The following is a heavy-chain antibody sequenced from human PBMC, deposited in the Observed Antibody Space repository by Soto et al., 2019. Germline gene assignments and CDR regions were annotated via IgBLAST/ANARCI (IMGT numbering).Heavy chain of an antibody. CDR2: IYYSGST. CDR3: ARSGGSGIDP. J-gene: IGHJ5*02. D-gene: IGHD3-10*01. Sequence: SETLSLTCTVSGGSISSGGYYWSWIRQHPGKGLEWIGYIYYSGSTYYNPSLKSRVTISVDTSKNQFSLELSSVTAADTAVYYCARSGGSGIDPWGQGTQVTVSS. CDR1: GGSISSGGYY. V-gene: IGHV4-31*03.